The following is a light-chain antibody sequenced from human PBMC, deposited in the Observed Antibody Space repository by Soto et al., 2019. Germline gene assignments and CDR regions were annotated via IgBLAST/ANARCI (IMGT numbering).Light chain of an antibody. CDR2: WAS. CDR3: QQYFTSPQT. J-gene: IGKJ1*01. V-gene: IGKV4-1*01. CDR1: QSVLYSSNNKNY. Sequence: DIVMTQSPDSLAVYLGERATINCKSSQSVLYSSNNKNYLAWYQQKTGQPPKLLIYWASTRESGVPDRFSGSGSGTDFTLSISTLQAEDVEVYHCQQYFTSPQTFGQGTKVEIK.